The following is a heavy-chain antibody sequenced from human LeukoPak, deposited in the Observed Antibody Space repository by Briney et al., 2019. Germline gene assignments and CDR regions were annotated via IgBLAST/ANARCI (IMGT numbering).Heavy chain of an antibody. J-gene: IGHJ4*02. V-gene: IGHV1-2*02. D-gene: IGHD3-9*01. CDR3: ATGADILTGYYY. Sequence: ASVKVSCKASGYTFTGYYMHWVRQAPGQGLEWMGWINPNSGGTNYAQKFQGRVTMTEDTSTDTAYMELSSLRSEDTAVYYCATGADILTGYYYWGQETLVTVSS. CDR2: INPNSGGT. CDR1: GYTFTGYY.